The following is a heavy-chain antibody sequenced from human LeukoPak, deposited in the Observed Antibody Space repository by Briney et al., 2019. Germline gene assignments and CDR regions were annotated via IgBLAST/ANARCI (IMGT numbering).Heavy chain of an antibody. CDR2: IWFDGSNI. CDR1: GFNFSSYG. CDR3: ARDSLPMAVTGPFDH. V-gene: IGHV3-33*01. Sequence: GRSLRLSCAASGFNFSSYGMHWVRQAPGKGLEWVTSIWFDGSNIHYADSVKGRVIISRDNSKSALYLQMNSLRAEDAAIYYCARDSLPMAVTGPFDHWGQGALVTVSS. D-gene: IGHD6-19*01. J-gene: IGHJ4*02.